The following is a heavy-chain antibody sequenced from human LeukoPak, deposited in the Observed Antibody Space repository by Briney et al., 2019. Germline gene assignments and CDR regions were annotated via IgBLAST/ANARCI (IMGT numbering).Heavy chain of an antibody. CDR1: GGSISSGDNY. Sequence: PSQTLSLTCTVSGGSISSGDNYWSWIRQPPGKGLEWIGHIYYSGSTYYNPSLKSRVTISVDTSKNQFSLKLSSVTAADTAVYYCARGDLYSSSWYNWGQGTLVTVSS. CDR3: ARGDLYSSSWYN. J-gene: IGHJ4*02. V-gene: IGHV4-30-4*08. CDR2: IYYSGST. D-gene: IGHD6-13*01.